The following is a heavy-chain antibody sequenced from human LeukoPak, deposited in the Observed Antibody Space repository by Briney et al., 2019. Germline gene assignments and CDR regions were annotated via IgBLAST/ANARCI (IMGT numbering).Heavy chain of an antibody. CDR2: INPSGGST. D-gene: IGHD3-22*01. J-gene: IGHJ5*02. V-gene: IGHV1-46*01. CDR3: ARVGRGDSSGYSRWFDP. Sequence: ASVKVSCKASGHTFTIYYMHWVRQAPGQGLEWMGIINPSGGSTSYAQKFQGRVTMTRDTSTITVYMELSSLRSEDTAVYYCARVGRGDSSGYSRWFDPWGQGTLVTVSS. CDR1: GHTFTIYY.